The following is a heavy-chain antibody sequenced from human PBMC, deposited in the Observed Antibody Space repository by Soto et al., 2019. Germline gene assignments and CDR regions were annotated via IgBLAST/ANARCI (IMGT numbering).Heavy chain of an antibody. J-gene: IGHJ4*02. CDR2: IASRAESYTT. D-gene: IGHD1-1*01. Sequence: GGSLRLSCAASGFTFSDHFMDWVRQAPGKGLEWVGRIASRAESYTTGYAASVKGRFTISRDDSKNSLYLQMNSLKTEDTAVYYCAKGPRYFQNLYYFDYWGQGTLGTVYS. V-gene: IGHV3-72*01. CDR3: AKGPRYFQNLYYFDY. CDR1: GFTFSDHF.